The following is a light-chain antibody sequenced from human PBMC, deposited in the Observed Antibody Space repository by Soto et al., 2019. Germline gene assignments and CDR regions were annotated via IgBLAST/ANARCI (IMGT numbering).Light chain of an antibody. CDR3: QHFGGTTFT. CDR1: QSVSSY. V-gene: IGKV3-20*01. Sequence: FVLTQSPVTLSLAPGERATLSCRASQSVSSYLAWYQQKPGQAPRLLIYGASTRATGIPDRFSGSGSGTHFTLTISRLEPGDFAVYYCQHFGGTTFTFGQGTRLEIK. J-gene: IGKJ5*01. CDR2: GAS.